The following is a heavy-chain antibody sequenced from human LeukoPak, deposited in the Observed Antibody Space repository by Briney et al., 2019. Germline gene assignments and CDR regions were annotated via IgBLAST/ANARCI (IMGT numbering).Heavy chain of an antibody. CDR2: INHRGST. CDR1: GGSYSGFY. Sequence: SETLSLTCAVYGGSYSGFYWSWIRQPPGKGLEWIGEINHRGSTNYNPSLKSRVTISVDTSKNQFSLKLSSVTAADTAVYYCARVPKYFDLWGRGTLVTVSS. V-gene: IGHV4-34*01. J-gene: IGHJ2*01. CDR3: ARVPKYFDL.